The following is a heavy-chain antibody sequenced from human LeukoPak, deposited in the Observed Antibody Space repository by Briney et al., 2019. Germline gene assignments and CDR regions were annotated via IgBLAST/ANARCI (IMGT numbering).Heavy chain of an antibody. Sequence: GGSLRLSCAASGSTFSSYAMTWVRQAPGKGLEWVSAISHSGGSTYYADSVKGRFTISRDNSKNTLYLQMNSLRAEDTAVYYCAKGGASGSYYNGHYFDHWGQGTLVTVSS. J-gene: IGHJ4*02. D-gene: IGHD3-10*01. V-gene: IGHV3-23*01. CDR2: ISHSGGST. CDR3: AKGGASGSYYNGHYFDH. CDR1: GSTFSSYA.